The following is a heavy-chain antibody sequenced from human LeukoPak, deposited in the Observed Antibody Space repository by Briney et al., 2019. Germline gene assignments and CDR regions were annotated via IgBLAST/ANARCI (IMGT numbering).Heavy chain of an antibody. D-gene: IGHD3-10*01. CDR3: AKGGYYSGSGSHNYFDY. CDR1: GYTFSSYA. V-gene: IGHV3-23*01. CDR2: VSGSGAST. J-gene: IGHJ4*02. Sequence: GGSLRLSCAASGYTFSSYAVSWVRQAPGKGLEWVSVVSGSGASTYYADSVKGRFTISRDHPKSTVYPQMNSLRVEDTALYYCAKGGYYSGSGSHNYFDYWGQGTLVTVSS.